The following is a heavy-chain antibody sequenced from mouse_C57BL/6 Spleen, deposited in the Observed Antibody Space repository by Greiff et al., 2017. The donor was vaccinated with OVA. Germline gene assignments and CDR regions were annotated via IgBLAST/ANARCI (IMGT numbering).Heavy chain of an antibody. CDR3: ARGGIDGGYYDWYFDG. D-gene: IGHD2-3*01. J-gene: IGHJ1*03. Sequence: EVQVVESEGGLVQPGSSMKLSCTASGFTFSDYYMAWVRQVPEKGLEWVANINYDGSSTYYLDSLKSRFIISRDNAKNILYLQMSSLKSEDTATYYCARGGIDGGYYDWYFDGWGTGTTVTVAS. V-gene: IGHV5-16*01. CDR1: GFTFSDYY. CDR2: INYDGSST.